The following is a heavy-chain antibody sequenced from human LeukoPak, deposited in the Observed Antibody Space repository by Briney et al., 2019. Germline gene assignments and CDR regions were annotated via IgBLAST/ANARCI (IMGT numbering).Heavy chain of an antibody. Sequence: ASVKVSCKASGYTFTGYYMHWVRQAPGQGLEWMGWINPNSGGTNYAQKFQGRVTMTRDKSISTAYMELSRLRSDDTAVYYCARDPPYYYDSSGDRFDYWGQGTLVTVCS. V-gene: IGHV1-2*02. J-gene: IGHJ4*02. CDR2: INPNSGGT. CDR3: ARDPPYYYDSSGDRFDY. CDR1: GYTFTGYY. D-gene: IGHD3-22*01.